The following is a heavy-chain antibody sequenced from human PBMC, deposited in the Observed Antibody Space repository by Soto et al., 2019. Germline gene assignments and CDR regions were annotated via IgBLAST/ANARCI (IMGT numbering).Heavy chain of an antibody. CDR1: GYTFTSYG. D-gene: IGHD5-18*01. CDR2: ISVDDGDT. V-gene: IGHV1-18*04. J-gene: IGHJ6*02. CDR3: ARDQVAKWAPGSAMVNYYYGMDA. Sequence: ASVKVSCKASGYTFTSYGISWVRQAPGQGLEWMGWISVDDGDTNYAQNFQGRVTMSTDTSTSTAYMEMRSLRSDDTAVYYCARDQVAKWAPGSAMVNYYYGMDAWGQGTTVTVSS.